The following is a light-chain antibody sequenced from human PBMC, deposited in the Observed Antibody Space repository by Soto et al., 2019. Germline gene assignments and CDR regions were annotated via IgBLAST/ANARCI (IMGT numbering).Light chain of an antibody. CDR2: YAS. J-gene: IGKJ3*01. CDR3: QHYSNWPPT. CDR1: ESVHRN. Sequence: EMVMTQSPATLSVSPGERVTLSCRASESVHRNLAWYQQKPGQGPSLLIYYASTRATGVPDRFTGSGSGTEFTLTISSLQSEDFGVYCQHYSNWPPTFGPGTKVEIK. V-gene: IGKV3-15*01.